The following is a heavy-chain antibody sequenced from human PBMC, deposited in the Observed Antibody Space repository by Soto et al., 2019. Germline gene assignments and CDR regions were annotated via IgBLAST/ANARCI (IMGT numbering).Heavy chain of an antibody. J-gene: IGHJ6*02. V-gene: IGHV1-18*04. Sequence: ASVKVSCKASGYTFTNYYVHWVRQAPGHGLEWMGYVNPHSGGTNYAQKLQGRVTMTTDTSTSTAYMELRSLRSDDTAVYYCARAPRSSGWYGGYYYYGMDVWGQGTTVTVSS. CDR2: VNPHSGGT. D-gene: IGHD6-19*01. CDR1: GYTFTNYY. CDR3: ARAPRSSGWYGGYYYYGMDV.